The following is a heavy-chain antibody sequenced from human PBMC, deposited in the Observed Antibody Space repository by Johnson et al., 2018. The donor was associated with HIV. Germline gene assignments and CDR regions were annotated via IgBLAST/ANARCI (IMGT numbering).Heavy chain of an antibody. Sequence: VQLVESGGGLVQPGGSLRLSCAASGFTFSSYLMSWVRQAPGKGLEWVANIKQDGSEKYYVDSVKGRFTISRDNAKNSLYLQMNSLRAEDTAVYYCARERASSALDIWGQGTMVTVSS. J-gene: IGHJ3*02. CDR1: GFTFSSYL. CDR3: ARERASSALDI. CDR2: IKQDGSEK. V-gene: IGHV3-7*01.